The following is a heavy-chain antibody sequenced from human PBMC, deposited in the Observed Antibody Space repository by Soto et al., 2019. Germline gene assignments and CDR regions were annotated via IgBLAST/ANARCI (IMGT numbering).Heavy chain of an antibody. CDR2: ISYDGSNK. Sequence: LRLSCAASGFTFSSYGMHWVRQAPGKGLEWVAVISYDGSNKYYADSVKGRFTISRDNSKNTLYLQMNSLRAEDTAVYYCAKDGASDLLNFDYWGQGTLVTVSS. CDR1: GFTFSSYG. CDR3: AKDGASDLLNFDY. J-gene: IGHJ4*02. V-gene: IGHV3-30*18. D-gene: IGHD1-26*01.